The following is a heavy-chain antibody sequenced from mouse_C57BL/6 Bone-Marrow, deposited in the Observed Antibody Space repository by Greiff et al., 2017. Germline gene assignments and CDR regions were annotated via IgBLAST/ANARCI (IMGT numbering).Heavy chain of an antibody. Sequence: EVMLVESGGGLVKPGGSLKLSCAASGFTFSSYAMPWVRQTPEKRLEWVATISDGVSYTYYPDNVKGRFTISRDNAKNNLYLQMSHLRSEDTAMYYCARGILRYAMDYWGRGTSVTVSS. CDR2: ISDGVSYT. CDR1: GFTFSSYA. CDR3: ARGILRYAMDY. V-gene: IGHV5-4*03. J-gene: IGHJ4*01. D-gene: IGHD1-1*01.